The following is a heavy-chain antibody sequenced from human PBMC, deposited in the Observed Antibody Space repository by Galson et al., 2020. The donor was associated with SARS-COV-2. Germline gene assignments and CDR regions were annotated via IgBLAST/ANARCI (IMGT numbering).Heavy chain of an antibody. J-gene: IGHJ4*02. CDR1: GGSISSDNW. CDR2: IYHSGTT. CDR3: SRPETGAQFDS. Sequence: SETLSLTCAVSGGSISSDNWWSWVRQPPGKGLEWIGDIYHSGTTNYNPSLKSRVTISVDKSKNQFSLNLKSVTAADTAVYFCSRPETGAQFDSWGQGTLVTGS. V-gene: IGHV4-4*02. D-gene: IGHD7-27*01.